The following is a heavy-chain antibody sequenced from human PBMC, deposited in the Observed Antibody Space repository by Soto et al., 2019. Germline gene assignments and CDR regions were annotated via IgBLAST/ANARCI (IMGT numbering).Heavy chain of an antibody. Sequence: SETLSLTCTVSGGSISSSSYYWGWIRQPPGKGLERIGSIYYSGSTYYNPSLKSRVTISVDTSKNQFSLKLSSVTAADTAVYYCARHGEMATIPYYYYYGMDVWGQGTTVTVSS. CDR1: GGSISSSSYY. J-gene: IGHJ6*02. CDR3: ARHGEMATIPYYYYYGMDV. D-gene: IGHD5-12*01. V-gene: IGHV4-39*01. CDR2: IYYSGST.